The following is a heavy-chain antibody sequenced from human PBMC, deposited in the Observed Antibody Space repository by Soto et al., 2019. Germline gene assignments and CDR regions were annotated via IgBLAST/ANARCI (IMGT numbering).Heavy chain of an antibody. D-gene: IGHD4-17*01. V-gene: IGHV1-46*01. CDR3: ASTGTDGSGDYNDAFDF. CDR1: GYTFTNYY. CDR2: LNPSGGST. J-gene: IGHJ3*01. Sequence: QVQLVQSGAEVKKPAASVKVSCKASGYTFTNYYMNWVRQAPGHGLEWMGILNPSGGSTNYAQKFQGRVTMTRDTSNSTVYMELSSLISEDTAVYYWASTGTDGSGDYNDAFDFWCQGTMVTVSS.